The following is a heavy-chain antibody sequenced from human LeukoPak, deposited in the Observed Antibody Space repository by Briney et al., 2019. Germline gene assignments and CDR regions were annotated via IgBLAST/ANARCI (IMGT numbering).Heavy chain of an antibody. CDR2: ISGSGGST. Sequence: GGSLRLSCAASGFTFSSYAMSWVRQAPGKGLEWVSAISGSGGSTYYADSVKGRFTISRDNSKNTLYLQMNSLRAEDTAVYYCANWGSSDYIAFDYWGQGTLVTVSS. D-gene: IGHD3-22*01. J-gene: IGHJ4*02. V-gene: IGHV3-23*01. CDR1: GFTFSSYA. CDR3: ANWGSSDYIAFDY.